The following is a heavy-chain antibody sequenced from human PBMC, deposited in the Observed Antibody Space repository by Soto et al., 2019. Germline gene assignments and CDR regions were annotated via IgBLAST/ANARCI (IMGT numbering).Heavy chain of an antibody. D-gene: IGHD1-26*01. CDR1: GYTFTGYY. Sequence: GASVKVSCKASGYTFTGYYVHWVRQAPGQGLEWMGWINPNSGDTYLAQRFQGRVTMNRDTSIGTAYMEPRGLTSDDTAEYYCAKGGAIVAAGTRVYLYNAMEVWGKRTTVTVSS. CDR3: AKGGAIVAAGTRVYLYNAMEV. J-gene: IGHJ6*04. CDR2: INPNSGDT. V-gene: IGHV1-2*02.